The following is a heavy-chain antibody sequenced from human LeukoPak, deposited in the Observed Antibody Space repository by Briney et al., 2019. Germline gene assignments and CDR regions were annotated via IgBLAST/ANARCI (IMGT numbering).Heavy chain of an antibody. CDR2: ISGGGSGT. V-gene: IGHV3-23*01. CDR3: AKAVGSSGYFSRDAFDI. Sequence: GGSLRLSYAPSGFTFSSYAMSWVRQAPGKGLEWVAVISGGGSGTYYADSVGGRFTISRDNSKNTVYLQMNSLRAEDTAIYYCAKAVGSSGYFSRDAFDIWGQGTMVTVSS. CDR1: GFTFSSYA. J-gene: IGHJ3*02. D-gene: IGHD3-22*01.